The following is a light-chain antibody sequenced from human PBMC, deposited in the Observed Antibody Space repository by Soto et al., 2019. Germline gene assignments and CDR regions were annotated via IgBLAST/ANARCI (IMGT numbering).Light chain of an antibody. Sequence: QSALTQPASVSDSSGQSITISCTGISSDVGGSNFVSWYQQHPGKPPKLIIYDVANRPSGVSNRFSGSKSGSTASLIISRLQTEDEADYYCVSYTSSTTYVFGTGTKV. CDR3: VSYTSSTTYV. CDR2: DVA. J-gene: IGLJ1*01. V-gene: IGLV2-14*03. CDR1: SSDVGGSNF.